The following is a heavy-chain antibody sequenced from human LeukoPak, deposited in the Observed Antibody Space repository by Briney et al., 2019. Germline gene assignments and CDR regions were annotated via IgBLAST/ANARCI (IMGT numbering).Heavy chain of an antibody. CDR2: ISSSSSYI. Sequence: GXSLRXSCAASGFTFSSYSMNWVRQAPGKGLEWVSSISSSSSYIYYADSVKGRLTISRDNAKNSLYLQMNSQRGEDTAVYYCARXPIAXARAPLYYYDSSGRHYFDYWGQGTLVTVSS. J-gene: IGHJ4*02. CDR3: ARXPIAXARAPLYYYDSSGRHYFDY. V-gene: IGHV3-21*01. D-gene: IGHD3-22*01. CDR1: GFTFSSYS.